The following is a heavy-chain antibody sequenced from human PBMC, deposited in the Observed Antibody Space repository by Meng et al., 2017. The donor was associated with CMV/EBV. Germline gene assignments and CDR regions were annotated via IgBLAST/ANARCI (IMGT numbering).Heavy chain of an antibody. CDR2: ISGGGGST. D-gene: IGHD2-15*01. CDR1: GFTFSTYA. Sequence: GGSLRLSCADSGFTFSTYAMSWVRQAPGKGLEWVSSISGGGGSTYYADSVKGRFTISRDNSKNTLYLQMNSLRAEDTAVYYCAKRWHYLDYWGQGKMVTVSS. V-gene: IGHV3-23*01. CDR3: AKRWHYLDY. J-gene: IGHJ4*02.